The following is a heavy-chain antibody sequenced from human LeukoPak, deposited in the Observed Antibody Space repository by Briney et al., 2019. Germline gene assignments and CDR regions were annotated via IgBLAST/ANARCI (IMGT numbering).Heavy chain of an antibody. CDR1: GFTFSSYW. Sequence: GGSLRLSCAASGFTFSSYWMSWVRQAPGKGLEWVANIKQDGSEKYYVDSVKGRFTISRDNAKNSLYLHMNSLRAKDTAVYYCARELGYCSSTSCSTDYWGQGTLVTVSS. CDR2: IKQDGSEK. J-gene: IGHJ4*02. D-gene: IGHD2-2*01. V-gene: IGHV3-7*01. CDR3: ARELGYCSSTSCSTDY.